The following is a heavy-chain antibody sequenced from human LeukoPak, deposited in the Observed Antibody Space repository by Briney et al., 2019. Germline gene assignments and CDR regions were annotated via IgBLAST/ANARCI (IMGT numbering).Heavy chain of an antibody. CDR2: ISGGGST. Sequence: GGSLRLSCAASGFTFNNYAMSWVRQAPGQGLEWVSAISGGGSTYYADSVKGRFTISRDNSKNALYLQMHSLRAEDTAVYYCAKSRWETYAVRAFDIWGQGTMVTVSS. D-gene: IGHD1-26*01. CDR3: AKSRWETYAVRAFDI. CDR1: GFTFNNYA. J-gene: IGHJ3*02. V-gene: IGHV3-23*01.